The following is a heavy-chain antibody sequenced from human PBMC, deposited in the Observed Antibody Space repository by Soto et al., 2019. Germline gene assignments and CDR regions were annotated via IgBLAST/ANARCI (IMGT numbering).Heavy chain of an antibody. Sequence: QVQLQQWGAGLLKPSETLSLTCAVYGGSFSGYYWSWIRQPPGKGLEWIGEINHSGSTNYNPSLKSRVTISVDTSKNQFSLKLSSVTAADTAVYYCAREPNRWYGGRPAWGQGTLVTVSS. D-gene: IGHD6-13*01. CDR1: GGSFSGYY. CDR2: INHSGST. J-gene: IGHJ5*02. CDR3: AREPNRWYGGRPA. V-gene: IGHV4-34*01.